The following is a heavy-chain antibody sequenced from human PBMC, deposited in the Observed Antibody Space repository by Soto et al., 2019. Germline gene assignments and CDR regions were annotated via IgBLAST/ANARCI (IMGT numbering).Heavy chain of an antibody. CDR2: ISSSSSYI. D-gene: IGHD2-15*01. CDR3: ARDAGYCSGGSCYTVKNWFDP. V-gene: IGHV3-21*01. CDR1: GFTFSSYS. J-gene: IGHJ5*02. Sequence: PGGSLRLSCAASGFTFSSYSMNWVRQAPGKGLEWVSSISSSSSYIYYADSVKGRFTISRDNAKNSLYLQMNSLRAEDTAVYYCARDAGYCSGGSCYTVKNWFDPWGQGTLVTVSS.